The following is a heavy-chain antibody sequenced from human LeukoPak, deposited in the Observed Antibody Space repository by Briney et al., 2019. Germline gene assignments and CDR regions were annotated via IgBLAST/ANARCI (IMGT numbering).Heavy chain of an antibody. CDR1: GFTFSSYA. J-gene: IGHJ4*02. CDR3: ARDGSGWLY. V-gene: IGHV3-30-3*01. Sequence: GGSLRLSCAASGFTFSSYAMHWVRQAPGKGLEWVAVISYDGSNKYYADSVKGRFTISRDNSKNTLCLQMNSLRAEDTAVYYCARDGSGWLYWGQGTLVTVSS. D-gene: IGHD6-19*01. CDR2: ISYDGSNK.